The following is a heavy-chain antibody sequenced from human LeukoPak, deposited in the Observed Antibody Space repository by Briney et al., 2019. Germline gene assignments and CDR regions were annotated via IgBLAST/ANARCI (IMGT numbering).Heavy chain of an antibody. D-gene: IGHD6-6*01. CDR2: ISSSGSTI. V-gene: IGHV3-48*03. Sequence: GGSLRLSCSASGFTFSSYEMTWVRQAPGNGLEGISYISSSGSTIYNADSVKGRFTISRDNAKNSLYLQMNSLRAEDTAVYSCARDAGSSSSSGGFDYWGQGTLVTVSS. CDR1: GFTFSSYE. J-gene: IGHJ4*02. CDR3: ARDAGSSSSSGGFDY.